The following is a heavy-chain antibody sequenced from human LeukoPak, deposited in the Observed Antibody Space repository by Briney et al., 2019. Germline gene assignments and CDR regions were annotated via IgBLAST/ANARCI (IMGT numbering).Heavy chain of an antibody. Sequence: GGSLRLSCAASGFTFSSDGMHWVRQTPGKGLEWVAAVRYDGSNKYYADSVKGRLTISRDNSKNTLYLQMNRLRAEDTAVYYCARTSGRDGYGFDYWGQGTLVTVSP. J-gene: IGHJ4*02. CDR2: VRYDGSNK. D-gene: IGHD5-24*01. CDR1: GFTFSSDG. V-gene: IGHV3-33*01. CDR3: ARTSGRDGYGFDY.